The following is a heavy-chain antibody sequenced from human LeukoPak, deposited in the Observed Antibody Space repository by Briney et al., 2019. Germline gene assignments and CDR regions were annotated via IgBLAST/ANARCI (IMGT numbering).Heavy chain of an antibody. J-gene: IGHJ4*02. V-gene: IGHV3-23*01. CDR1: GFTFSSYA. D-gene: IGHD1-26*01. Sequence: GGSLRLSCAASGFTFSSYAMSWVRQAPGKGLVWVSAISGSGGSTYYADSVKGRFTISRDNSKNTLYLQMNSLRAEDTAVYYCAKDQDVYSGSQSWGQGTLVTVSS. CDR3: AKDQDVYSGSQS. CDR2: ISGSGGST.